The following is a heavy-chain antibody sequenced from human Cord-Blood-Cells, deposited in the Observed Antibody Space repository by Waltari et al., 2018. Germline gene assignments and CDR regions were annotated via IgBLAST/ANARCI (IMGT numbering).Heavy chain of an antibody. CDR3: ALSGWQIDY. CDR1: GYGITGSW. D-gene: IGHD6-19*01. CDR2: IYPGDSDT. V-gene: IGHV5-51*01. J-gene: IGHJ4*02. Sequence: EVQLVQSGPVVKKHGDSLNSAFTGDGYGITGSWPGWLRQMPGKGLEWMGIIYPGDSDTRYSPSFQGQVTISADKSISTAYLQWSSLKASDTAMYYCALSGWQIDYWGQGTLVTVSS.